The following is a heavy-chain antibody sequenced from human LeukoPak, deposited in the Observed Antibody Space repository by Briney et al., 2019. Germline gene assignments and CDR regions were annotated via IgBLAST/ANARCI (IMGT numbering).Heavy chain of an antibody. CDR3: AKREVGPPRGYYFDY. V-gene: IGHV3-23*01. CDR2: ISVSGGT. D-gene: IGHD1-26*01. CDR1: GFTFSSYA. J-gene: IGHJ4*02. Sequence: PGGSLRLSCAASGFTFSSYAMSWVRQAPGKGLEWVSSISVSGGTYYADSVKGRLTISRDNSKNTLYLQMHSLRAEDTALYYCAKREVGPPRGYYFDYWGQGTLVTVSS.